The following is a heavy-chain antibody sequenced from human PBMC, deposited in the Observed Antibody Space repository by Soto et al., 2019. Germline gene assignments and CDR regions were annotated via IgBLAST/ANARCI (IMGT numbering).Heavy chain of an antibody. J-gene: IGHJ4*02. CDR1: GFTFSSYA. CDR2: ISYDGSNK. D-gene: IGHD2-15*01. CDR3: AREGYCSGGSCHDRYFDY. Sequence: QVQLVESGGGVVQPGRSLRLSCAASGFTFSSYAMHWVRQAPGKGLEWVAVISYDGSNKYYADSVKGRFTISRDNSKNTLYLQMNSLRAEDTAVYYCAREGYCSGGSCHDRYFDYWGQGTLVTVSS. V-gene: IGHV3-30-3*01.